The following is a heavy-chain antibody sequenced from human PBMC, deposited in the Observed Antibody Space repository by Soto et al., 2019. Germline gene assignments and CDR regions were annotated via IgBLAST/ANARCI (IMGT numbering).Heavy chain of an antibody. CDR3: AAQPRFGDLSPDYYGMDV. Sequence: QSGGSLRLSCAASGFTFSSYAMTWVRQAPGKGLEWVSGISGSGGGTYYADSVKGRFTISRDNSQNTVYLQMNSLRAEDTAVYYCAAQPRFGDLSPDYYGMDVWGQGTTVTVSS. J-gene: IGHJ6*02. V-gene: IGHV3-23*01. CDR1: GFTFSSYA. D-gene: IGHD3-10*01. CDR2: ISGSGGGT.